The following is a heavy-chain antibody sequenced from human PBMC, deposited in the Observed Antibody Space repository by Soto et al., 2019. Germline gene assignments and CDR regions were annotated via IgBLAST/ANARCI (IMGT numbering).Heavy chain of an antibody. D-gene: IGHD5-12*01. J-gene: IGHJ4*02. CDR1: GGSFSGYY. Sequence: SETLSLTCAVYGGSFSGYYWSWIRQPPGKGLEWIGEINHSGSTNYNPSLKSRVTISVDTSKNQFSLKLSSVTAADTAVYYCARGGRWLLNPDFDYWGQGTLVTVSS. V-gene: IGHV4-34*01. CDR2: INHSGST. CDR3: ARGGRWLLNPDFDY.